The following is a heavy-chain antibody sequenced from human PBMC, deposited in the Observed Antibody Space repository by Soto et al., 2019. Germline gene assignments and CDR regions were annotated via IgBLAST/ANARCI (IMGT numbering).Heavy chain of an antibody. V-gene: IGHV3-33*01. Sequence: QVQLVESGGGVVQPGRSLRLSCAASGFTFSSYGMHWVRQAPGKGLEWVAVIWYDGSNKYYADSVKGRFTISRDNSKNTLYLQMNSLRAEETAVYYCARDRDNYYGSGSLNNWFDPWGQGTLVTVSS. J-gene: IGHJ5*02. CDR3: ARDRDNYYGSGSLNNWFDP. CDR1: GFTFSSYG. CDR2: IWYDGSNK. D-gene: IGHD3-10*01.